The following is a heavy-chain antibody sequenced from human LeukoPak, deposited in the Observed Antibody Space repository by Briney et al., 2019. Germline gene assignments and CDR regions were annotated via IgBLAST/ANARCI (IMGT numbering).Heavy chain of an antibody. CDR2: INPNSGGT. CDR1: GYTFTGYY. CDR3: AREIRGYYYYMDV. J-gene: IGHJ6*03. D-gene: IGHD3-10*01. V-gene: IGHV1-2*04. Sequence: ASVKVSCKASGYTFTGYYMHWVRQAPGQGLEWMGWINPNSGGTNYAQKFQGWVTMTRDTSISTAYMELRSLRSDDTAVYYCAREIRGYYYYMDVWGKGTTVTVSS.